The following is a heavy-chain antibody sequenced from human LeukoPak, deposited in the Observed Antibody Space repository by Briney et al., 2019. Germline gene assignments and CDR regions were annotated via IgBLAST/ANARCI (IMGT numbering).Heavy chain of an antibody. V-gene: IGHV1-2*02. D-gene: IGHD5-18*01. CDR3: ARAYSFYDY. Sequence: ASVKVSCKASGYTFTGYYMHWVRQAPGQGLEWMGWINPNSGGTNYAQKFQGRVTMTRDMSTSTVYMELSSLRSEDTAVYYCARAYSFYDYWGQGTLVTVSS. J-gene: IGHJ4*02. CDR2: INPNSGGT. CDR1: GYTFTGYY.